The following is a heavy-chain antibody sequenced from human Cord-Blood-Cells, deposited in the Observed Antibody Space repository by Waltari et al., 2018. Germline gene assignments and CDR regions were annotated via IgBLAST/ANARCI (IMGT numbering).Heavy chain of an antibody. CDR2: IIPIFGTA. D-gene: IGHD6-6*01. J-gene: IGHJ5*02. CDR3: ARDQASSSPYNWFDP. V-gene: IGHV1-69*01. CDR1: GGTLSRHA. Sequence: QVQLVQSGAEVKKPGSSVKVSCKASGGTLSRHAIRRVRPAPGQGLEWMGGIIPIFGTANYAQKFQGRVTITADESTSTAYMELSSLRSEDTAVYYCARDQASSSPYNWFDPWGQGTLVTVSS.